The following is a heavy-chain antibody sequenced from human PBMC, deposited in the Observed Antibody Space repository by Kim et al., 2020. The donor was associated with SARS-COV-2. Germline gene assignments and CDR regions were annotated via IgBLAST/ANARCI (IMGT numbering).Heavy chain of an antibody. Sequence: ASVKVSCQASGFTFTAYTMNWVRQAPGQGLEWMGWINPNSGDTKYAQNFQGRVTMTADSSISTAYMELSSLRSDDTAMYYCARDHLGFGERLDYWGQGTLVTVSS. J-gene: IGHJ4*02. CDR2: INPNSGDT. D-gene: IGHD3-10*01. V-gene: IGHV1-2*02. CDR1: GFTFTAYT. CDR3: ARDHLGFGERLDY.